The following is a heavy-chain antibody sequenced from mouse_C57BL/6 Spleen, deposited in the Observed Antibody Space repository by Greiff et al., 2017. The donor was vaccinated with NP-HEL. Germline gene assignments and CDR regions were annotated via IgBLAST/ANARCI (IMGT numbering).Heavy chain of an antibody. Sequence: QVQLQQPGAELVKPGASVKLSCKASGYTFTSYWMHWVKQRPGQGLEWIGMIHPNSGSTNYNEKFKSKATLTVDKSSSTAYMQLSSLTSEDSAVYYCARRVLRLYYFDYWGQGTTRTVSS. CDR2: IHPNSGST. D-gene: IGHD1-1*01. V-gene: IGHV1-64*01. CDR1: GYTFTSYW. CDR3: ARRVLRLYYFDY. J-gene: IGHJ2*01.